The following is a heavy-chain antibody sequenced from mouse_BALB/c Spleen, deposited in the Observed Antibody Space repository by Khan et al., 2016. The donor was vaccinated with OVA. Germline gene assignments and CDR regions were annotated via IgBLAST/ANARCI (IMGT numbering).Heavy chain of an antibody. CDR1: GYTFTSYW. D-gene: IGHD1-1*01. CDR3: ANHGSSSAGFTY. V-gene: IGHV1-7*01. J-gene: IGHJ3*01. Sequence: QVQLQQPGAELAKPGASVKMSCKASGYTFTSYWMHWVKQRPGQGLEWIGYINPSTGYTEYNQKFKDKATLTADKSSSTAYMQLSSLTSEDSAVYYCANHGSSSAGFTYWGQGTLVTVSA. CDR2: INPSTGYT.